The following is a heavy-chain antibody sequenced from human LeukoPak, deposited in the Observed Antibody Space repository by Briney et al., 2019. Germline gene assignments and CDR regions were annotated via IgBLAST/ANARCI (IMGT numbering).Heavy chain of an antibody. J-gene: IGHJ4*02. CDR3: ARLGQAVTTVVPSYFDY. CDR2: IYPGDSDT. V-gene: IGHV5-51*01. D-gene: IGHD4-17*01. CDR1: GYSSTSYW. Sequence: GESLKISCKGSGYSSTSYWIGWVRQMPGKGLEWMGIIYPGDSDTRYSPSFQGQVTISADKSISTAYLQWSSLKASDTAMYYCARLGQAVTTVVPSYFDYWGQGTLVTVSS.